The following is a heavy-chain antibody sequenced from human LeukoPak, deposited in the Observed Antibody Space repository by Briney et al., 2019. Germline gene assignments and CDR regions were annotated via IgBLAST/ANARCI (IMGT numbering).Heavy chain of an antibody. CDR2: ISAYNGNT. V-gene: IGHV1-18*04. J-gene: IGHJ4*02. D-gene: IGHD3-16*02. CDR1: GYTFTSYG. CDR3: ARGAPLRLGELSLGQYDY. Sequence: ASVKVSCKASGYTFTSYGISWVRQAPGQGLEWMGWISAYNGNTNYAQKLQGRVTMTTDTSTSTAYMELRSLRSDDTAVYYCARGAPLRLGELSLGQYDYWGLGTLVTVSS.